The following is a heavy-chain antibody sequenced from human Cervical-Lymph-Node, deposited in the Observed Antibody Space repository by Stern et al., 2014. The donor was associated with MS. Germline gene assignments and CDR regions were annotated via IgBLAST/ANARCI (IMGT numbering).Heavy chain of an antibody. D-gene: IGHD1-14*01. CDR3: ARVLPDLRSGPSHYSGMDV. V-gene: IGHV1-69*06. CDR1: GGTFSNYA. Sequence: QVQLVQSGAEVKRPGSSVKVSCKASGGTFSNYAINWLRQAPGQGLEWMGGIIPMFGTANYTQKFQGRITITADKNTNTVYMDLSRLRSEDTAVFYCARVLPDLRSGPSHYSGMDVWGQGTTVTVSS. J-gene: IGHJ6*02. CDR2: IIPMFGTA.